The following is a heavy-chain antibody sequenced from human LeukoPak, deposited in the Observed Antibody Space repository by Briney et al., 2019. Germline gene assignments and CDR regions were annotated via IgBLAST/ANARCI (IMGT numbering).Heavy chain of an antibody. CDR1: GYTLTELS. V-gene: IGHV1-24*01. CDR3: ATARMRSSWYVAYYFDY. J-gene: IGHJ4*02. CDR2: FDPEDGET. D-gene: IGHD6-13*01. Sequence: ASVKVSCEVSGYTLTELSMHWVRQAPGKGLEWMGGFDPEDGETIYAQKFQGRVTMTEDTSTDTAYMELSSLRSEDTAVYYCATARMRSSWYVAYYFDYWGQGTLVTVSS.